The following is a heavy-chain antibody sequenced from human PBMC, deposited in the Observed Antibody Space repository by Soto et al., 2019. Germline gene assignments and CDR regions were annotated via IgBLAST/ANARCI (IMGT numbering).Heavy chain of an antibody. CDR1: GFTFRSDA. CDR2: ISYDGRNK. D-gene: IGHD4-17*01. CDR3: ARGYGGNSGGFDI. V-gene: IGHV3-30-3*01. J-gene: IGHJ3*02. Sequence: HVQLVESGGGVVQPGRSLRLSCVASGFTFRSDAIHWVRQAPGKGLEWVAIISYDGRNKYYADSVKGRFTISRDNFKNTLYLEMNSLRPEDTAVYYCARGYGGNSGGFDIWGQGTMVTVSS.